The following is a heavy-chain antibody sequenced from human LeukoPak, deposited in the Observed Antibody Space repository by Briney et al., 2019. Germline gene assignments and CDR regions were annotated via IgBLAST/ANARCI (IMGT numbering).Heavy chain of an antibody. CDR1: GFTFSKYT. CDR3: AKDFTPDGIWDIDY. D-gene: IGHD1-20*01. V-gene: IGHV3-23*01. Sequence: PGGSLRLSCVASGFTFSKYTMSWVRQAPGKGLEWVSGIYGDGSGSTFYAESVKGRFTISRDNSKNTLYLQMNSLRDEDTAIYYCAKDFTPDGIWDIDYWGRGTLITVSS. J-gene: IGHJ4*02. CDR2: IYGDGSGST.